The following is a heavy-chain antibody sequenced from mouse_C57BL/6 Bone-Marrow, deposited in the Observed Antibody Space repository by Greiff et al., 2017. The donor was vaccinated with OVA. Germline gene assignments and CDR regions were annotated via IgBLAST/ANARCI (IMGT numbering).Heavy chain of an antibody. CDR2: IYPGGGYT. J-gene: IGHJ2*01. Sequence: VQLQQSGAELVRPGTSVRMSCKASGYTFTNYWIGWAKQRPGHGLEWIGDIYPGGGYTNYNEKFKGKATLTADKSSSTAYMQFSSLTSEDSAIYYCARRGTTVVATYYFDYWGQGTTLTVSS. CDR1: GYTFTNYW. CDR3: ARRGTTVVATYYFDY. V-gene: IGHV1-63*01. D-gene: IGHD1-1*01.